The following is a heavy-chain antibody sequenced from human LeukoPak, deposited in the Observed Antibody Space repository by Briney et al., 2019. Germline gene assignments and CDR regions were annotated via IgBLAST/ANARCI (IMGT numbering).Heavy chain of an antibody. J-gene: IGHJ5*02. D-gene: IGHD6-13*01. Sequence: GALRLSCAASGFPFSSYAMSWVRQAPGKGLEWVSAISGSGGSTYYADSMKGRYTISRDNSKNTLYLQMNSLRAEDTAVYYCAKDRCAAGTPRWFDPWGQGTLVTVSS. CDR2: ISGSGGST. CDR1: GFPFSSYA. V-gene: IGHV3-23*01. CDR3: AKDRCAAGTPRWFDP.